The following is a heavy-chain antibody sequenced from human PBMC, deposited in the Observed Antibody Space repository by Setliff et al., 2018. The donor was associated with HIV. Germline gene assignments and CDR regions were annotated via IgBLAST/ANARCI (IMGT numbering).Heavy chain of an antibody. CDR1: GGTFSSYA. Sequence: GASVMVSCKASGGTFSSYAISWVRQAPGQGLEWMGGIIPIFGTANYAQKFQGRVTITTDESTSTAYMELSSLRSEDTAVYYCARGMAVAGDSPDYWGQGTLVTVSS. J-gene: IGHJ4*02. D-gene: IGHD6-19*01. V-gene: IGHV1-69*05. CDR2: IIPIFGTA. CDR3: ARGMAVAGDSPDY.